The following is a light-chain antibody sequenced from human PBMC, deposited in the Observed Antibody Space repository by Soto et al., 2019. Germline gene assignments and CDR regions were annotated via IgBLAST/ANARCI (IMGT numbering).Light chain of an antibody. Sequence: EIVRTQSPATLSVSPGERATLSCRASQSVNSYLAWYQQKPGQAPRLLIYGASNRATGVPARFSGSGSGTEFTLTISSLQSEDFAVYYCQQCNEWPRITFGKGTRLEAK. CDR2: GAS. V-gene: IGKV3-15*01. CDR1: QSVNSY. J-gene: IGKJ5*01. CDR3: QQCNEWPRIT.